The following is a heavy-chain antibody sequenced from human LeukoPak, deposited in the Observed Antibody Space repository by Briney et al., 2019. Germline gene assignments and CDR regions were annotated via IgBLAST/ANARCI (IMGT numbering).Heavy chain of an antibody. V-gene: IGHV1-18*01. CDR2: ISSYNGNT. CDR3: ARVCVRGNYVDAFDI. CDR1: GYTFTSYG. Sequence: ASVKVSCKASGYTFTSYGISWVRQAPGQGLEWMGWISSYNGNTDYAQKLQGRVTMSTDTSTGTAYMELRSLRSDDTAVYYCARVCVRGNYVDAFDIWGRGTKVTVSS. J-gene: IGHJ3*02. D-gene: IGHD3-10*02.